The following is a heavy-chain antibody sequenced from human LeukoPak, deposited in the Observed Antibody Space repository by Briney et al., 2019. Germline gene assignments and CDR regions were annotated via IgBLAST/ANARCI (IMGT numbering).Heavy chain of an antibody. CDR3: AKDIHTISPTLYYGMDA. J-gene: IGHJ6*02. CDR2: ISGDGGST. Sequence: GGSLRLSCAASGFTFDDYAMHWVRQAPGKGLEWVSLISGDGGSTYYADSVKGRFTISRDNSKNSLYLQMNSLRTEDTALYYCAKDIHTISPTLYYGMDAWGQGTTVTVSS. V-gene: IGHV3-43*02. D-gene: IGHD3-3*01. CDR1: GFTFDDYA.